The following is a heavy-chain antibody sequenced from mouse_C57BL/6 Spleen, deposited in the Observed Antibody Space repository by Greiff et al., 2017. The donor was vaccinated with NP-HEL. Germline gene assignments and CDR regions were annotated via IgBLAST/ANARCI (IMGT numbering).Heavy chain of an antibody. CDR2: IDPETGGT. Sequence: VQLVESGAELVRPGASVTLSCKASGYTFTDYEMHWVKQTPVHGLEWIGAIDPETGGTAYNQKFKGKAILTADKSSSTAYMELRSLTSEDSAVYYCTREGRPYDSFAYWGQGTLFTVSA. D-gene: IGHD2-4*01. V-gene: IGHV1-15*01. CDR1: GYTFTDYE. J-gene: IGHJ3*01. CDR3: TREGRPYDSFAY.